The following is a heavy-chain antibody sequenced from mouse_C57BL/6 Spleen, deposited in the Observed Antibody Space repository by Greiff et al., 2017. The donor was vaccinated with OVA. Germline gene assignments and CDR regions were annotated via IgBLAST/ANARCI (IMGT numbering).Heavy chain of an antibody. CDR3: GYGSSYAMDY. V-gene: IGHV1-22*01. CDR1: GYTFTDYN. CDR2: INPNNGGT. J-gene: IGHJ4*01. Sequence: VQLQQSGPELVKPGASVKMPCKASGYTFTDYNMHWVKQSHGKSLEWIGYINPNNGGTSYNQKFKGKATLTVNKSSNTAYLQLSSLTSEDTAIYYCGYGSSYAMDYWGQGTSVTVSS. D-gene: IGHD1-1*01.